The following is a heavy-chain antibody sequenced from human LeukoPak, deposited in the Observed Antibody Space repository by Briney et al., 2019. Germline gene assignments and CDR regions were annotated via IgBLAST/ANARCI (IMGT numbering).Heavy chain of an antibody. V-gene: IGHV3-23*01. CDR1: GFIFNNYA. CDR3: AKALGTVAGSYYHYGMDV. CDR2: ISGRGDGR. J-gene: IGHJ6*02. Sequence: GGSLRLSCAASGFIFNNYAMSWVRLAPGKGLEWVSYISGRGDGRNHADSVKGRFTVSRDNSKHTLFLQMNSLRAEDTAVYYCAKALGTVAGSYYHYGMDVWGQGTTVTVSS. D-gene: IGHD6-19*01.